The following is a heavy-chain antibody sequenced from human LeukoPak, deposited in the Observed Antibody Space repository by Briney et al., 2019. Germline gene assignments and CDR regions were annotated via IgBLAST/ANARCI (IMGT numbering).Heavy chain of an antibody. CDR3: VTSHGDGDPAFDY. CDR1: GYTLTELS. D-gene: IGHD4-17*01. Sequence: ASVKVSCKVSGYTLTELSMHWVRQAPGKGLEWMGGFDPEDGETIYAQKFQGRVTMTEDTSTDTAYMELSSLRSEDTAVYYCVTSHGDGDPAFDYWGQGTLVTVSS. V-gene: IGHV1-24*01. J-gene: IGHJ4*02. CDR2: FDPEDGET.